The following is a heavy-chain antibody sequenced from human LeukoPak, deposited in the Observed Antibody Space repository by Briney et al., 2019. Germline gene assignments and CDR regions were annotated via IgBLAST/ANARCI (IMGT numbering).Heavy chain of an antibody. J-gene: IGHJ5*02. Sequence: SVKVSCKASGGTFSSYTISWVRQAPGQGLEWMGRIIPILGIANYAQKFQGRVTITADKSTSTAYMELSSLRSEDTAVYYCARDLGYCSGGSCYSGDWFDPWGQGTLVTVSS. V-gene: IGHV1-69*04. CDR1: GGTFSSYT. CDR2: IIPILGIA. D-gene: IGHD2-15*01. CDR3: ARDLGYCSGGSCYSGDWFDP.